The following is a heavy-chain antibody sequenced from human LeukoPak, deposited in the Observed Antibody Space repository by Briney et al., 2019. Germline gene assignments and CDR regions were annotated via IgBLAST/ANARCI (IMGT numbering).Heavy chain of an antibody. Sequence: GGSLRLSCAASGFTFSSYGMHWVRQAPGKGLEWVAFIQYDGSNKYYADSVKGRFTISRDNSKNTLYLQVNSLRAEDTAVYYCARDSHHCSSTSCYTWGQGTLVTVSS. CDR2: IQYDGSNK. V-gene: IGHV3-30*02. D-gene: IGHD2-2*02. J-gene: IGHJ4*02. CDR1: GFTFSSYG. CDR3: ARDSHHCSSTSCYT.